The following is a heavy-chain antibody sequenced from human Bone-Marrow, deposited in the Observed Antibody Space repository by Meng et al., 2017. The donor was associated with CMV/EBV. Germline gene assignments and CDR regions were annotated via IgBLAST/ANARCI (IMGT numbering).Heavy chain of an antibody. J-gene: IGHJ6*02. CDR2: INSDGSST. Sequence: GESLKISCSASGFTFSSYWMIWVRQAPGKGLVWVSRINSDGSSTSYADSVKGRFTISRDNAKNTLYLQMNSMRAEDTAVYYCAIDPLISYCGRTSCYAGWYYYYGMDVWGQGTTVTVSS. V-gene: IGHV3-74*01. D-gene: IGHD2-2*01. CDR3: AIDPLISYCGRTSCYAGWYYYYGMDV. CDR1: GFTFSSYW.